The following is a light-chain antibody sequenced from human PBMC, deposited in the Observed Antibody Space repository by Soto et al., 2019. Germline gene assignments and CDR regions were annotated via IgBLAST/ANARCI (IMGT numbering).Light chain of an antibody. Sequence: QSVLTQPASVSGSPGQSITISCTGTSSDVGGYKYVSWYQQHPGEAPKLMIYDVSNRPSGVSNRFSGPKSGNTASLTISGLQAEDEADYYCSSYTSSSTRVFGTGTKVTVL. J-gene: IGLJ1*01. V-gene: IGLV2-14*01. CDR1: SSDVGGYKY. CDR3: SSYTSSSTRV. CDR2: DVS.